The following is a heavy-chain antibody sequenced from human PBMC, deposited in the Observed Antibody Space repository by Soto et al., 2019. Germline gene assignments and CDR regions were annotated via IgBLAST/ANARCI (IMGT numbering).Heavy chain of an antibody. V-gene: IGHV6-1*01. CDR3: ARDGLGGIAAHFGCMDV. J-gene: IGHJ6*02. Sequence: PSQTLSLPCVISGDSVSSNSVTWSWIRQSPSRGLEWLGRTYYRSKWYNNYAVSVKSRITINPDTSKNQFSLQLNSVTPEDTAVYYCARDGLGGIAAHFGCMDVWGQGTTVTVSS. CDR1: GDSVSSNSVT. CDR2: TYYRSKWYN. D-gene: IGHD6-13*01.